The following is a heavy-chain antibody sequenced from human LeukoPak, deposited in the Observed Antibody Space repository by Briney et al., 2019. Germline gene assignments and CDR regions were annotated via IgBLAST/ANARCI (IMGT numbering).Heavy chain of an antibody. CDR2: IKSDGIST. CDR1: GFTFSSTW. V-gene: IGHV3-74*01. Sequence: GGSLRLSCAASGFTFSSTWRHWVRQAPGKGLVWVSRIKSDGISTIYADSVKGRFIISRDNAKNTLYLQMNSLRAEDSAVYYCVGRTSWYDAFDIWGQGTMVTDSS. D-gene: IGHD2-2*01. J-gene: IGHJ3*02. CDR3: VGRTSWYDAFDI.